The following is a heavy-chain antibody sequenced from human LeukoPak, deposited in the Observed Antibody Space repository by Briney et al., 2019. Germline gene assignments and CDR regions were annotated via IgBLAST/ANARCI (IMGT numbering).Heavy chain of an antibody. D-gene: IGHD6-13*01. Sequence: SETLSLTCTVSGGSIRSHYWSWIRQPRGRGLEGCGYIYYRGSTIYNPSLKSRVTISVDTSKNQFSLKLSSVTAADTAVYYCARGYGDFIAAAGTNYYYYYMDVWGKGTTVTVSS. CDR2: IYYRGST. CDR1: GGSIRSHY. V-gene: IGHV4-59*11. J-gene: IGHJ6*03. CDR3: ARGYGDFIAAAGTNYYYYYMDV.